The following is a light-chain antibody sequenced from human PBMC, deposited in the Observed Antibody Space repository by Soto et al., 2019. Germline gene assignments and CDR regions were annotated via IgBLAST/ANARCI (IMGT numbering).Light chain of an antibody. V-gene: IGKV1-5*01. Sequence: DIQMTQSPSTLTASVGDRVTITCRASQSVSNWLAWYQQKPGKAPKLLIYDASSLDSGVPSRFSGSGSGTEFTLTITSLQPDDFATYYCQQYTSYSLTFGGGTKVEIK. J-gene: IGKJ4*01. CDR3: QQYTSYSLT. CDR2: DAS. CDR1: QSVSNW.